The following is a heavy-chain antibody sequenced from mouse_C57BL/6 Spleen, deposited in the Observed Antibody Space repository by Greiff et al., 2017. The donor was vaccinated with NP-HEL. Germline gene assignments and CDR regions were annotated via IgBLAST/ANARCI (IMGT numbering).Heavy chain of an antibody. CDR2: IYPGSGNT. CDR3: ARSRDRGDFDY. Sequence: VQGVESGAELVRPGASVKLSCKASGYTFTDYYINWVKQRPGQGLEWIARIYPGSGNTYYNEKFKGKATLTAEKSSSTAYMQLSSLTSEDSAVYFGARSRDRGDFDYWGQGTTLTVSS. J-gene: IGHJ2*01. D-gene: IGHD3-3*01. V-gene: IGHV1-76*01. CDR1: GYTFTDYY.